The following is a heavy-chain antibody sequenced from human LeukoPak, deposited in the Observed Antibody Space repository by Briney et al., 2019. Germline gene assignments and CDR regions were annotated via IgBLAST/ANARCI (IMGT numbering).Heavy chain of an antibody. CDR2: ISNDESNK. CDR3: ARVGLTTAAGTYDY. Sequence: TGGSLRLSCAASGFTFSSYAMHWVRQAPGKGLEWVAAISNDESNKYYADSVKGRFTISRDNAENSLYLQMNSLRAEDTAVYYCARVGLTTAAGTYDYWGQGTLVTVSS. J-gene: IGHJ4*02. D-gene: IGHD6-13*01. V-gene: IGHV3-30-3*01. CDR1: GFTFSSYA.